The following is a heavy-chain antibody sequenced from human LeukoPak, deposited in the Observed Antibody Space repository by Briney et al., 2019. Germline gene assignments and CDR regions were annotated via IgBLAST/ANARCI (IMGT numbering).Heavy chain of an antibody. Sequence: GSSVNVSCKASGGTFSSYAISWVRQAPGQGLEWTGGIIPIFGTANYAQKFQGRVTITADESTSTAYMELSSLRSEDTAVYYCAMSGSYYLDYWGQGTLVTVSS. J-gene: IGHJ4*02. D-gene: IGHD1-26*01. CDR1: GGTFSSYA. CDR2: IIPIFGTA. V-gene: IGHV1-69*01. CDR3: AMSGSYYLDY.